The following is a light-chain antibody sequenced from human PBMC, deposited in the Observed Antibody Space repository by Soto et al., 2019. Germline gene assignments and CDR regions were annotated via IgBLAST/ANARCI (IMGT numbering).Light chain of an antibody. V-gene: IGKV3-20*01. J-gene: IGKJ5*01. CDR2: GTS. CDR1: QSVSSSY. Sequence: EIVLTQSPGTLSLSPGERATLSCRASQSVSSSYLAWYQQKHGQAPRLLIYGTSSRATSIPDRCSGSGSGKYFTLTSSRLEPEDFAVYYCQQYGSSPITFGQGTRLEIK. CDR3: QQYGSSPIT.